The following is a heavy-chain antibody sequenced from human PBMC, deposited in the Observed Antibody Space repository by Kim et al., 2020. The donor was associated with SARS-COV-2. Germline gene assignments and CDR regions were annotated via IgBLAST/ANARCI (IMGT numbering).Heavy chain of an antibody. V-gene: IGHV1-3*01. Sequence: KFQDRVTITRDTSASTAYMELSSLRSEDTAVYYCAREYSGFHYYYYGMDVWGQGTTVTVSS. CDR3: AREYSGFHYYYYGMDV. D-gene: IGHD5-12*01. J-gene: IGHJ6*02.